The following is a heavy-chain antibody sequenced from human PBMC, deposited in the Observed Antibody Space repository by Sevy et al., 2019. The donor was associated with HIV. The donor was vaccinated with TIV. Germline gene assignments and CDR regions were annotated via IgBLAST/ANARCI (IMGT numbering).Heavy chain of an antibody. Sequence: GGSLRLSCAASGFTFSSYSMNWVRHAPGKGLEWVSSISSSSSYIYYADSVKGRFTISRDNAKNSLYLQMNRLRGEDTGGYYLGGGGSSKRYWGQGTLVTVSS. J-gene: IGHJ4*02. CDR3: GGGGSSKRY. V-gene: IGHV3-21*01. CDR2: ISSSSSYI. CDR1: GFTFSSYS. D-gene: IGHD3-16*02.